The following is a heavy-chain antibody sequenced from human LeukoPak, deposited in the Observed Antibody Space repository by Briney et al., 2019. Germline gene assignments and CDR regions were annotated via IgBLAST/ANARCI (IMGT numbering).Heavy chain of an antibody. CDR1: GYNFTTYW. D-gene: IGHD1-26*01. J-gene: IGHJ5*01. CDR3: ARRERVGSTTWFDY. CDR2: MYPCDSDA. V-gene: IGHV5-51*01. Sequence: GASLNTSCKAAGYNFTTYWIAGVRQLPEQGQGWVRIMYPCDSDAKYSPSFQGQVTISADKSTSTAYLQWLSLKASDTAMYYCARRERVGSTTWFDYWGQGTLVTVSS.